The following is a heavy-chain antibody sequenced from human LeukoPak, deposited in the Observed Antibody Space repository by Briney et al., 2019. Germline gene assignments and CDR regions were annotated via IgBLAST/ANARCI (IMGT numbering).Heavy chain of an antibody. CDR1: GFTFSSYA. V-gene: IGHV3-23*01. J-gene: IGHJ4*02. Sequence: SLRLSCAGSGFTFSSYAMSWVRQAPGKGLEWVSAISGSGGSTYYADSVRGRFTISRDNAKNSLYLQMNSLRAEDTAVYYCAREPLGDCRSTNCYERYLDYWGQGTLVTVSS. D-gene: IGHD2-2*01. CDR3: AREPLGDCRSTNCYERYLDY. CDR2: ISGSGGST.